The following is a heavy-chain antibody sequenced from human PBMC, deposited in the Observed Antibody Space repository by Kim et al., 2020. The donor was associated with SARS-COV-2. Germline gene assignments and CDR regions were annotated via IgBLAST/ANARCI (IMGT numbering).Heavy chain of an antibody. J-gene: IGHJ4*01. D-gene: IGHD2-8*01. CDR3: ARDCTTCNCDKVFAY. V-gene: IGHV3-7*01. CDR2: IKHDGSTK. CDR1: GFTFSSNW. Sequence: GGSLRLSCAASGFTFSSNWMSWVRQAPGKGLEWVANIKHDGSTKYDVSSVKGRFTITSDTDKTLVHQKKSRMRDDDTVVYYSARDCTTCNCDKVFAYW.